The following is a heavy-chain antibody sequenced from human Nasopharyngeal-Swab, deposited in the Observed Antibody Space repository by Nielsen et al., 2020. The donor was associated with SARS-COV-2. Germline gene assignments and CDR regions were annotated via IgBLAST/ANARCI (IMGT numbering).Heavy chain of an antibody. Sequence: SVKVSCKASGFTFTSSAVQWVRQARGQRLEWIGWIVVGSGNTNYAQKFQERVTITRDMSTSTAYMELSSLRSEDTAVYYCAAAVLTGTHMIFDYWGQGTLVTVPQ. J-gene: IGHJ4*02. CDR2: IVVGSGNT. CDR1: GFTFTSSA. V-gene: IGHV1-58*01. CDR3: AAAVLTGTHMIFDY. D-gene: IGHD1-20*01.